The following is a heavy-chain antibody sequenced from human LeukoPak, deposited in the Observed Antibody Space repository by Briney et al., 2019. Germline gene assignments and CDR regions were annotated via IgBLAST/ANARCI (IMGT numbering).Heavy chain of an antibody. V-gene: IGHV3-30-3*01. CDR1: GFTLSSYA. D-gene: IGHD3-9*01. J-gene: IGHJ4*02. CDR3: ARGDGSAYYDILTGFDY. CDR2: ISYDGSNK. Sequence: GRSLRLSRAASGFTLSSYAMHWVRQAPGKGLEWVAVISYDGSNKYYADSVKGRFTISRDNSKNTLYLQMNSLRAEDTAVYYCARGDGSAYYDILTGFDYWGQGTLVTASS.